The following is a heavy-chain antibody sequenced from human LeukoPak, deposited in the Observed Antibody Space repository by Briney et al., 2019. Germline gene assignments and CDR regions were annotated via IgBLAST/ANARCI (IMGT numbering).Heavy chain of an antibody. CDR1: GGSISSYY. CDR2: IYTSGRT. D-gene: IGHD4-17*01. V-gene: IGHV4-4*07. J-gene: IGHJ4*02. CDR3: ARDQRYYGDYEYFDY. Sequence: SETLSLTCTVSGGSISSYYWSWIRQPAGKGLEWIGRIYTSGRTNYNPSLKSRVTMSVDTSKNQFSLKVNSVTAADTAVYYCARDQRYYGDYEYFDYWGQGTLVTVSS.